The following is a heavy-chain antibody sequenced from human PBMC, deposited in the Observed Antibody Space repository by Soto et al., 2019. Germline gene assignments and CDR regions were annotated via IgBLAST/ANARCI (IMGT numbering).Heavy chain of an antibody. CDR3: ARRGIRYGAV. CDR1: GGSFSGYY. D-gene: IGHD1-26*01. V-gene: IGHV4-34*01. CDR2: INHSGST. J-gene: IGHJ6*02. Sequence: QVQLQQWGAGLLKPSETLSVTCAVYGGSFSGYYWSWIRQPPGKGLEWIGEINHSGSTNYNPSLKSRVTISVDTSKNQFSLKLSSVTAADTAVYYCARRGIRYGAVWGQGTTVTVSS.